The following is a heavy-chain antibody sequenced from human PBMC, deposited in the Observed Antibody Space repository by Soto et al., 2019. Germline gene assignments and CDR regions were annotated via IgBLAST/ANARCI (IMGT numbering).Heavy chain of an antibody. V-gene: IGHV1-46*01. D-gene: IGHD6-19*01. CDR1: GYTFTSRY. CDR3: ATTIYSGGWSRDN. J-gene: IGHJ4*02. Sequence: ASVKVSCKASGYTFTSRYMHWVRQAPGQGLEWMGIINPSDGSTTYAQKFQSRVTISADLPKNQFSLELNSVTAADTAVYYCATTIYSGGWSRDNWGQGTLVTVS. CDR2: INPSDGST.